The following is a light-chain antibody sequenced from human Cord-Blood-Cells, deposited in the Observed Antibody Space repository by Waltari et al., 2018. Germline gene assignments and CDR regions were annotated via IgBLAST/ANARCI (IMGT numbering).Light chain of an antibody. V-gene: IGKV3-20*01. Sequence: EIVSTQSPGTLSLSPGERATLSCRASQSVSSSYLAWYQQKPGQAPRLRIYGASSRATGIPDRFSGSGSGTDFTLTISRLEPEDFAVYYCQQYGSSPYTFGQGTKLEIK. J-gene: IGKJ2*01. CDR2: GAS. CDR3: QQYGSSPYT. CDR1: QSVSSSY.